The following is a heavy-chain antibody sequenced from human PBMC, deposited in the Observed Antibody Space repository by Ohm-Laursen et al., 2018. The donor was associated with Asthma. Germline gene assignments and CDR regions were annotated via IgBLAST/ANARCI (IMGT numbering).Heavy chain of an antibody. Sequence: PSQTLSLTCSVSGGYITGANSDWSWVRRFPGKGLEWIGHIYASGGTYYNPSLQSRVAISVDMSKNQFSLTVRSVTAADTAVYLCARLTQGGYRPQHKRVDSWGPGTLVTVSS. J-gene: IGHJ4*02. CDR1: GGYITGANSD. V-gene: IGHV4-30-4*01. CDR2: IYASGGT. D-gene: IGHD6-25*01. CDR3: ARLTQGGYRPQHKRVDS.